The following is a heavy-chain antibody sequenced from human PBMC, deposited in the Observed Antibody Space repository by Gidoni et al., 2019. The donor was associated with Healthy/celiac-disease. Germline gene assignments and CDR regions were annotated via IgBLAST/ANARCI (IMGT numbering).Heavy chain of an antibody. CDR1: GFTFDDYA. CDR3: AKEATRYYMDV. V-gene: IGHV3-9*01. J-gene: IGHJ6*03. CDR2: ISWNSGSI. Sequence: EVQLVESGGGLVQPGRSLRLSCAASGFTFDDYAMPGVRQAPGQGLEWVSGISWNSGSIGYADSVKGRFTISRDNAKNSLYLQMNSLRAEDTALYYCAKEATRYYMDVWGKGTTVTVSS. D-gene: IGHD5-12*01.